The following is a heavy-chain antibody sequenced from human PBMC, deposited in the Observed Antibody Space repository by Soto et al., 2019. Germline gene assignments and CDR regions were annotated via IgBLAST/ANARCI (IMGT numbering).Heavy chain of an antibody. CDR3: ARHEGFVCTNGVCLTSNYYYYYMDV. CDR1: GGSISSSSYY. D-gene: IGHD2-8*01. J-gene: IGHJ6*03. Sequence: SETLSLTCTVSGGSISSSSYYWGWIRQPPGKGLEWIGSIYYSGSTYYNPSLKSRVTISVDTSKNQFSLKLSSVTAADTAVYYCARHEGFVCTNGVCLTSNYYYYYMDVWGKGTTVTVSS. V-gene: IGHV4-39*01. CDR2: IYYSGST.